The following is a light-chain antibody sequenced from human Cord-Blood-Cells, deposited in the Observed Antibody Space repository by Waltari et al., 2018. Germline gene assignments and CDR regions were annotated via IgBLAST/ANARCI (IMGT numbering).Light chain of an antibody. J-gene: IGLJ1*01. V-gene: IGLV2-14*01. CDR1: RSDVGGYTY. CDR2: DVS. Sequence: QSALTQPASVSGSPGPSIPISCPGTRSDVGGYTYFSWYQQHPGKAPKLMIYDVSNRPSGVSNRFSGSKSGNTASLTISGLQAEDEADYYCSSYTSSSTLGVFGTGTKVTVL. CDR3: SSYTSSSTLGV.